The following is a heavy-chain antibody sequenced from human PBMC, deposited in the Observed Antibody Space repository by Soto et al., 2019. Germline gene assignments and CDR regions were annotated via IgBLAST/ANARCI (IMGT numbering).Heavy chain of an antibody. Sequence: GGSLRLSCAASGFTFSSYWMSWVRQAPGKGLEWVSNIKQDGSEKYYVDSVKGRFTISRDNDKNSLYLQMNSLRAEDTAVYYCARALEEAAAGDYWGQGTLVTVSS. J-gene: IGHJ4*02. CDR1: GFTFSSYW. CDR3: ARALEEAAAGDY. D-gene: IGHD6-13*01. V-gene: IGHV3-7*01. CDR2: IKQDGSEK.